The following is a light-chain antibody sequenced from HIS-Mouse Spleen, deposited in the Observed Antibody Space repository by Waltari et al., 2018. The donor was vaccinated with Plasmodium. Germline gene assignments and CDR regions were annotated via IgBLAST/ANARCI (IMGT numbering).Light chain of an antibody. CDR3: SSYTSSSTRV. J-gene: IGLJ2*01. Sequence: QSALTQPASVSGSPGQSITISCPGTSSALGGYNYVSWYQQHPGKAPKLMIYEVSNRPSGVSNRFSGSKSGNTASLTISGLQAEDEADYYCSSYTSSSTRVFGGGTKLTVL. V-gene: IGLV2-14*01. CDR1: SSALGGYNY. CDR2: EVS.